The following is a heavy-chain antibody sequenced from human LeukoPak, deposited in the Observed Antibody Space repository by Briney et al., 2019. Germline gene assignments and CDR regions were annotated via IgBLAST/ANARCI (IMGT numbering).Heavy chain of an antibody. CDR2: INHSGST. CDR3: ARAKYLYCSSTSCYGGYYYYGMDV. V-gene: IGHV4-34*01. J-gene: IGHJ6*02. D-gene: IGHD2-2*01. CDR1: GGSFSGYY. Sequence: SATLSLTCAVYGGSFSGYYWSWIRQPPGKGLEWIGEINHSGSTNYNPSLKSRVTISVDTSKNQFSLKLSSVTAADTAVYYCARAKYLYCSSTSCYGGYYYYGMDVWGQGTTVTVSS.